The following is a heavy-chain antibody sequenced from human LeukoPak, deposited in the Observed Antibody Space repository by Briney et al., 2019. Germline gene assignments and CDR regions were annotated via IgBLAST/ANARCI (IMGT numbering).Heavy chain of an antibody. CDR1: GYTFTGYY. D-gene: IGHD3-3*01. J-gene: IGHJ4*02. CDR2: INPNSGGT. CDR3: ARGPEILGWYTGEVDY. V-gene: IGHV1-2*02. Sequence: ASVKVSCKASGYTFTGYYMHWARQAPGQGLEWMGWINPNSGGTNYAQKFQGRVTMTRDTSISTAYMELSRLRSDDTAVYYCARGPEILGWYTGEVDYWGQGTLVTVSS.